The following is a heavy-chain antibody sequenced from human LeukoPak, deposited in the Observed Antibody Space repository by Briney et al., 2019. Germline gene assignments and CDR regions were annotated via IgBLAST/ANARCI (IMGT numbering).Heavy chain of an antibody. CDR3: ARGRALRFLEWFTSDY. CDR1: GGSFSGYY. CDR2: INHSGST. V-gene: IGHV4-34*01. Sequence: ETLSLTCAVYGGSFSGYYWSWIRQPPGKGLEWIGEINHSGSTNYNPSLKSRVTISVDTSKNQFSLKLSSVTAADTAVYYCARGRALRFLEWFTSDYWGQGTLVTVSS. J-gene: IGHJ4*02. D-gene: IGHD3-3*01.